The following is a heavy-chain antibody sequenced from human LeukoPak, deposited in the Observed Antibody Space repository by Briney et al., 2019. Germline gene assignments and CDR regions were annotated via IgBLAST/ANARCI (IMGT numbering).Heavy chain of an antibody. Sequence: GGSLRLSCAASGFTFSSYAMSWVRQAPGKGLEWVSAIRGNGGSTDYVDSVRGRFIISRDNSRNTLYLQMNTLRAEDTALYYCAKSITAASTYAFDIWGQGTVVTVSS. CDR2: IRGNGGST. J-gene: IGHJ3*02. CDR1: GFTFSSYA. V-gene: IGHV3-23*01. CDR3: AKSITAASTYAFDI. D-gene: IGHD6-13*01.